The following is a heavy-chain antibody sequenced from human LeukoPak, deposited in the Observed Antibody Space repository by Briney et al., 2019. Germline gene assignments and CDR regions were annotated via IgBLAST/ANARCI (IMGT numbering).Heavy chain of an antibody. CDR2: ISSSSSHI. J-gene: IGHJ4*02. CDR3: ARHSIQLWSMYYFDY. D-gene: IGHD5-18*01. Sequence: GGSLRLSCAASGFALSSYSMNWVRQAPGKGLEWVSCISSSSSHIYYADSVKGRFTISRDNAKNSLYLQMNSLRAEDTAVYYCARHSIQLWSMYYFDYWGQGTLVTVSS. CDR1: GFALSSYS. V-gene: IGHV3-21*01.